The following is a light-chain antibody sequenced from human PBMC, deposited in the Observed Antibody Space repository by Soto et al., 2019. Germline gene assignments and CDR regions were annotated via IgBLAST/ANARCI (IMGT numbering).Light chain of an antibody. J-gene: IGKJ1*01. V-gene: IGKV3-15*01. CDR3: QKYNNWPRT. CDR1: QSVSSN. Sequence: EIVMTQSPATLSVSPGERATLSCRASQSVSSNLAWYQQKPGQAPRLLIYGASTRATGIPARFSGSGSGTEFTLTISSLQSEDFAVYSCQKYNNWPRTFGQGTKVDIK. CDR2: GAS.